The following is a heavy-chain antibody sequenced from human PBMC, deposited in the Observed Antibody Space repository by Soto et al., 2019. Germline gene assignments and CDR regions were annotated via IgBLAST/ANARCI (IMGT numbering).Heavy chain of an antibody. Sequence: QVQLVQSGAEVKKPGSSVKVSCKASGGTFSSYAISWVRQAPGQGLEWMGGIIPIFGTANYAQKFQGRVTITADESTSTAYMELSSLRSEDTALYYCGTYSSGWLFNDYWGQGTLVTVSS. CDR2: IIPIFGTA. V-gene: IGHV1-69*12. CDR1: GGTFSSYA. D-gene: IGHD6-19*01. J-gene: IGHJ4*02. CDR3: GTYSSGWLFNDY.